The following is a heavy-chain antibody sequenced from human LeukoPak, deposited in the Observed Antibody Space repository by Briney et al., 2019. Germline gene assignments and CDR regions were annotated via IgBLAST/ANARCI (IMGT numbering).Heavy chain of an antibody. D-gene: IGHD2-15*01. V-gene: IGHV1-2*02. CDR2: INPNSGGT. J-gene: IGHJ5*02. Sequence: ASVKVSCKASGYTFTGYYLHWVRQAPGQGLEWMGWINPNSGGTNYAQKFQGRVTLTRDTSISTAYMELSRLRSDDTAVYYCARDSSGGSWFDPWGQGTLVTVSS. CDR1: GYTFTGYY. CDR3: ARDSSGGSWFDP.